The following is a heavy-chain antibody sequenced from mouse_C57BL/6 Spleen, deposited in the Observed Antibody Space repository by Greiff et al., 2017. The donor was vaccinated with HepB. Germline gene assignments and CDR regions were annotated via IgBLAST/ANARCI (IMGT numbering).Heavy chain of an antibody. V-gene: IGHV1-85*01. CDR2: IYPRDGST. Sequence: QVQLKQSGPELVKPGASVKLSCKASGYTFTSYDINWVKQRPGQGLEWIGLIYPRDGSTKYNQKFKGKATLTVDTSSSTAYMELPSLTSEDSAVSFCASGGNPKYITTVVAHFDYWGQGTTLTVSS. D-gene: IGHD1-1*01. J-gene: IGHJ2*01. CDR1: GYTFTSYD. CDR3: ASGGNPKYITTVVAHFDY.